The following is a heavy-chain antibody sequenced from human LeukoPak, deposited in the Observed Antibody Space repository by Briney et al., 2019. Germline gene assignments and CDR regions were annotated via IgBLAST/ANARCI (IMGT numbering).Heavy chain of an antibody. CDR1: GGSISSYY. D-gene: IGHD6-19*01. CDR2: IYTSGST. CDR3: ARGSEGNGWDY. V-gene: IGHV4-4*07. J-gene: IGHJ4*02. Sequence: SETLSLTCTVSGGSISSYYWSWIRQPAGKGLEWIRRIYTSGSTNYNPSLKSRVTISVDKSKNQFSLKLSSVTAADTAVYYCARGSEGNGWDYWGQGTLVTVSS.